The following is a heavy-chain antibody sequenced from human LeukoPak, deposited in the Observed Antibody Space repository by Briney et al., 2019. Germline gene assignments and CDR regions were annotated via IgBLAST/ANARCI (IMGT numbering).Heavy chain of an antibody. V-gene: IGHV1-18*01. CDR1: GYTFTSYG. D-gene: IGHD3-22*01. CDR2: ISAYNGNT. J-gene: IGHJ4*02. Sequence: ASVTVSCKASGYTFTSYGISWVRQAPGQGLEWMGWISAYNGNTNYAQKLQGRVTMTTDTSTNTAYMELRRLRSDDTAVYYCARIGTFYYDSSGYYPGDYWGQGTLVTVSS. CDR3: ARIGTFYYDSSGYYPGDY.